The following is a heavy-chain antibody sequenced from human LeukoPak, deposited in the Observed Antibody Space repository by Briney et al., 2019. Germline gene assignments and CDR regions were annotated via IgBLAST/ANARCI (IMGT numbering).Heavy chain of an antibody. D-gene: IGHD4-17*01. J-gene: IGHJ4*02. V-gene: IGHV3-23*01. CDR3: AVSVTTAPGVDFDY. Sequence: GGSLRLSCAASGFTFSSYPMSWVRQAPGKGLEWVSAISGSGGSTYYADSVKGRFTISRDNSKNTLYLQMNSLRAEDTAVYYCAVSVTTAPGVDFDYWGQGTLVTVSS. CDR1: GFTFSSYP. CDR2: ISGSGGST.